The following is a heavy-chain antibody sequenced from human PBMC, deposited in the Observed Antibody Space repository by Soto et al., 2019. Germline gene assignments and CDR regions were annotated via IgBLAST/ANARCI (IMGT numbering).Heavy chain of an antibody. CDR3: ARQYREDYYDSSERYFDY. Sequence: SETLSLTCTVSGGSISSGGYYWSWIRQHPGKGLVWIGYIYYSGSTYYNPSLKSRVTISVDTSKNQFSLKLSSVTAADTAVYYCARQYREDYYDSSERYFDYWGQGTLVTVSS. J-gene: IGHJ4*02. V-gene: IGHV4-31*03. CDR1: GGSISSGGYY. CDR2: IYYSGST. D-gene: IGHD3-22*01.